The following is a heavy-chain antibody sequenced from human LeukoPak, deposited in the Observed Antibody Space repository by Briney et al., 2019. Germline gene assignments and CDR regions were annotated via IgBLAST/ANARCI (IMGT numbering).Heavy chain of an antibody. V-gene: IGHV4-39*01. Sequence: PSEPLSLTCTVSGGSTSSSSYHWGWIRQPPGKGLEWIGSVFYSGSTYYNPSLKSRVTISVDTSRNQFSLKLSSVIATDTAVYYCARCKKNYYDSSGYHGDWFDPWGQGTLVTVSS. CDR1: GGSTSSSSYH. CDR2: VFYSGST. J-gene: IGHJ5*02. CDR3: ARCKKNYYDSSGYHGDWFDP. D-gene: IGHD3-22*01.